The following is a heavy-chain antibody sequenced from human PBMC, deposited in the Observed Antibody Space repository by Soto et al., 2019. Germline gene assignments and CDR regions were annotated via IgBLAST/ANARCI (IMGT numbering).Heavy chain of an antibody. D-gene: IGHD5-18*01. J-gene: IGHJ6*02. CDR1: GYTFTSYG. Sequence: QVQLVQSGAEVKKPGASVKVSCKASGYTFTSYGISWVRQAPGQGLEWMGWISAYNGNTNYAQKLQGRVTMTTDTSTSTAYMERRGLGSDDTAVYYCASVKYSPPYYYFYGMDVWGQGTTVTVSS. CDR2: ISAYNGNT. CDR3: ASVKYSPPYYYFYGMDV. V-gene: IGHV1-18*01.